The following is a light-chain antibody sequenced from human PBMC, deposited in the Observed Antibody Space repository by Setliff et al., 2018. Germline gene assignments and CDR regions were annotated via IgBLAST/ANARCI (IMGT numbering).Light chain of an antibody. CDR1: RSNIGANYE. V-gene: IGLV1-40*01. Sequence: QSVLTQPPSVSGAPGRRVTISCTGSRSNIGANYEVHWYQHLPGAAPKLLIFANSNRPSGVPDRFSGSKSDTSASLAIAGLQPEDEADYYCQSYDTSLSAYVFGTGTKVTVL. CDR2: ANS. CDR3: QSYDTSLSAYV. J-gene: IGLJ1*01.